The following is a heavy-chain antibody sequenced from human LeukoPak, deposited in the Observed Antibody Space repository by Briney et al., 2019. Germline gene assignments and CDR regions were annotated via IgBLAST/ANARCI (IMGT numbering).Heavy chain of an antibody. CDR1: GYSISSGYY. CDR3: ARHAQATYYFDY. CDR2: NYDGGSA. D-gene: IGHD2-2*01. Sequence: SETLSLTCAVSGYSISSGYYWGWIRQPPGKGLEWLGSNYDGGSASYNPSLKRRVTISVDTTNNQSSLNLSSVTAADTAVYFCARHAQATYYFDYWGQGTLVTVSS. V-gene: IGHV4-38-2*01. J-gene: IGHJ4*02.